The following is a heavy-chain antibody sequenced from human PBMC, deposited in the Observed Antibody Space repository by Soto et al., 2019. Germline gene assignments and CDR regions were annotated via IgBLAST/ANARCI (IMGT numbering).Heavy chain of an antibody. Sequence: EVQLEESGGDLVQPGRSLRLSCAASGFTLSASWMTWVRQAPGKGLEWVANINRDGSKKSYLDSVRGRFTISRANDENSLYPQMESMRDDDTALYYCARDVSPGKSIMYLDTFDNWGQGKMVTVSS. D-gene: IGHD3-10*01. CDR1: GFTLSASW. CDR2: INRDGSKK. CDR3: ARDVSPGKSIMYLDTFDN. J-gene: IGHJ3*02. V-gene: IGHV3-7*01.